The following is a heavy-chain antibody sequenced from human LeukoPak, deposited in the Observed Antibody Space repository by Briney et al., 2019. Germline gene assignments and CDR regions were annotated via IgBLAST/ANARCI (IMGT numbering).Heavy chain of an antibody. CDR1: GFTFSSYG. CDR3: ARRAGAYSHPYDY. Sequence: TGGSLRLSCAASGFTFSSYGVSWVRQAPGKGLEWVSFIYSDNTHYSDSVKGRFTISRDNSKNTLYLQMNSLRAEDTAVYYCARRAGAYSHPYDYWGQGTLVTVSS. CDR2: IYSDNT. J-gene: IGHJ4*02. D-gene: IGHD4/OR15-4a*01. V-gene: IGHV3-53*01.